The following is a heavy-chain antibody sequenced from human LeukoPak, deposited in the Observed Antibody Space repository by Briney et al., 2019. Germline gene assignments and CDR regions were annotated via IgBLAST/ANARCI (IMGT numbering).Heavy chain of an antibody. Sequence: PSETLSLTCTVSGGSISNYYWSWIRQPPGKGLEWIGYIYYSGSTNYNPSLKSRVTISVDTSKNQFSLKLSSVTAADTAVYYCARDGPHYYDSSGYDAFDIWGQGTMVTVSS. V-gene: IGHV4-59*01. D-gene: IGHD3-22*01. CDR1: GGSISNYY. CDR3: ARDGPHYYDSSGYDAFDI. J-gene: IGHJ3*02. CDR2: IYYSGST.